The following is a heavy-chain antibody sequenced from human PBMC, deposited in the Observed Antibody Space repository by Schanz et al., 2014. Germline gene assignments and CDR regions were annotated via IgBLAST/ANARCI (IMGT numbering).Heavy chain of an antibody. J-gene: IGHJ4*02. Sequence: EVQLMESGGGLVKPGGSLRLSCVASGFAFSSFAMTWVRQAPGRGLEWVSSISGTGGDDTYYTDSVKGRFTISRDNSKSTLYLQMNSLRAEDTAVYYCVRDSFFAFDYWGQGTLVTVSS. V-gene: IGHV3-23*01. CDR1: GFAFSSFA. CDR2: ISGTGGDDT. CDR3: VRDSFFAFDY. D-gene: IGHD3-3*01.